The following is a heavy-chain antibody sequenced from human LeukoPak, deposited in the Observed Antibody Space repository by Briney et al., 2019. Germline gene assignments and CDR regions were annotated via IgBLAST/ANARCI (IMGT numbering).Heavy chain of an antibody. J-gene: IGHJ4*02. V-gene: IGHV1-2*02. Sequence: ASVKVSCKASGYTFIDNYMHWVRQAPGQGLEWMGWINPYTGDTNYAQKFQGRVTMTRDTSISTAYMELSRLTSDDTAVYYCASPTLGAGSYYDYWGQGTLVSVSS. CDR3: ASPTLGAGSYYDY. CDR2: INPYTGDT. CDR1: GYTFIDNY. D-gene: IGHD3-10*01.